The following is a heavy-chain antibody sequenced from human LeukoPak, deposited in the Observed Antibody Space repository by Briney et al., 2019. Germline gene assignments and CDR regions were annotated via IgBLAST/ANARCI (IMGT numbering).Heavy chain of an antibody. J-gene: IGHJ4*02. D-gene: IGHD3-16*01. Sequence: GGSLRLSCAASGFSFSSYSMNWVRQAPGKGLEWVSYISSSSSTIYYADSVKGRFTISRDNSKNTLYLQMNSLRAEDTAVYYCAKSGLGDHSDYWGQGTLVTVSS. V-gene: IGHV3-48*01. CDR2: ISSSSSTI. CDR3: AKSGLGDHSDY. CDR1: GFSFSSYS.